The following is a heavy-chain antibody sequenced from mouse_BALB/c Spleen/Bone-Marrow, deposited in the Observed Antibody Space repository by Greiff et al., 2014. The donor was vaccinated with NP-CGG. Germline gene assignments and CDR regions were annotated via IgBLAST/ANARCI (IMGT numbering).Heavy chain of an antibody. D-gene: IGHD2-4*01. CDR2: IYPSDSYT. Sequence: QVQLQQSGAALVRPGASVKLSCKASGYTFTSYWINWVKQRPGQVLGWIGNIYPSDSYTNYNQKFKDKATLTVDKSSSTAYMQLSSPTSEDSAVYYCTRTYDYDEGGFDYWGQGTTLTVSS. V-gene: IGHV1-69*02. J-gene: IGHJ2*01. CDR3: TRTYDYDEGGFDY. CDR1: GYTFTSYW.